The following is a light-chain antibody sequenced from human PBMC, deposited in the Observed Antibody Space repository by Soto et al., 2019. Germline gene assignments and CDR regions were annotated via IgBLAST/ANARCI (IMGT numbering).Light chain of an antibody. CDR1: QSVSTTY. CDR3: QQYGSSPQT. CDR2: GAS. Sequence: EVVLTQSPGTLSLSPGERATLSCRASQSVSTTYLAWYQQKTGQAPRLLIYGASSRATGIPDRFSGSGSGTDFTLTISRLEPEDFAVYYCQQYGSSPQTCGQGTKLEIK. V-gene: IGKV3-20*01. J-gene: IGKJ2*01.